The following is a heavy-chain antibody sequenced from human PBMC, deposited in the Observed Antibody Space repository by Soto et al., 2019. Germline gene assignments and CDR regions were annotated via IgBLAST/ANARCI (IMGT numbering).Heavy chain of an antibody. Sequence: QITLKESGPTLVKPTQTLTLTCTFSGFSLTTDRVDVGWIRQPPGEALEWLAVSYWDDSKTYRPSLESRLTITKDTSKNQVALTMTNMDSLDTATYYCAHAYGGRSLYWGQGTLVTVSS. J-gene: IGHJ4*02. D-gene: IGHD1-26*01. CDR1: GFSLTTDRVD. CDR3: AHAYGGRSLY. CDR2: SYWDDSK. V-gene: IGHV2-5*02.